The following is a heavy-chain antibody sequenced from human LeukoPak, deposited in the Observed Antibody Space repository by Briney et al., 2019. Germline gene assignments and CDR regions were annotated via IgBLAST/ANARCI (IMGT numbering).Heavy chain of an antibody. J-gene: IGHJ5*02. CDR2: IYTSGST. CDR3: ARRGAQLLYSWFDP. V-gene: IGHV4-4*09. CDR1: GGSFSGYY. D-gene: IGHD2-2*01. Sequence: SETLSLTCAVYGGSFSGYYWSWIRQPPGKGLEWIGYIYTSGSTNYNPSLKSRVTISVDTSKNQFSLKLSSVTAADTAVYYCARRGAQLLYSWFDPWGQGTLVTVSS.